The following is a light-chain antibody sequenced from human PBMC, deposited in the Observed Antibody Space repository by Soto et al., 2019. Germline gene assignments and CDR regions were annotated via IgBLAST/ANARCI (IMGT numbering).Light chain of an antibody. J-gene: IGKJ1*01. V-gene: IGKV1-5*03. CDR3: LQYNSHSWT. Sequence: DIQMTQSPSTLSASVGDRVTITCRASQSISSWLAWYQNKPGKAPKLLIYKASSLESGVPSRFSGSGSGTEFTLTISTLQPEDFASYYCLQYNSHSWTFGQGTKVEIK. CDR1: QSISSW. CDR2: KAS.